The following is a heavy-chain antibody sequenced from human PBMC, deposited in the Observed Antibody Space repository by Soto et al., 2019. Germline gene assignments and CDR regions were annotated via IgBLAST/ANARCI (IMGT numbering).Heavy chain of an antibody. J-gene: IGHJ5*02. CDR2: LNPNTGNI. CDR3: SREAIVAENWFDP. CDR1: GYTFVDYA. Sequence: QVQLVQSGAEVKRPGASVKVSCRASGYTFVDYALHWVRQAPGQGLEWVGWLNPNTGNIKYSHKFEDRVSITRDTARSTAYMELRGLRSEDTAVYFCSREAIVAENWFDPWGQGTLVTVSS. D-gene: IGHD5-12*01. V-gene: IGHV1-3*01.